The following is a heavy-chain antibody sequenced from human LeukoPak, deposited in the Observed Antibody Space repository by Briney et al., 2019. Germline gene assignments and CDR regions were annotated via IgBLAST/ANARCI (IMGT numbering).Heavy chain of an antibody. CDR3: ARGRLSYYYDSRGWFDP. D-gene: IGHD3-22*01. V-gene: IGHV4-59*12. CDR1: GGSISSDY. CDR2: MYNSGST. J-gene: IGHJ5*02. Sequence: SETLSLTCTVSGGSISSDYWSWIRQPPGKGLEWIGYMYNSGSTNYNPSLKSRVTISVDTSKNQFSLKLSSVTAADTAVYYCARGRLSYYYDSRGWFDPWGQGTLVTVSS.